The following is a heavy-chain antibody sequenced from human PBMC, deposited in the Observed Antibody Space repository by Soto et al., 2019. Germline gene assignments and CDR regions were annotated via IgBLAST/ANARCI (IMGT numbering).Heavy chain of an antibody. CDR2: ISYDGSNK. CDR3: ARDLAHGGRGAFDI. D-gene: IGHD3-10*01. CDR1: GFTFSSYG. J-gene: IGHJ3*02. V-gene: IGHV3-30*03. Sequence: QVQLVESGGGVVQPGRSLRLSCAASGFTFSSYGMHWVRQAPGKGLEWVALISYDGSNKYYADSVKGRFTISRDNSKNTLYLQINSRTTEDTAMYYSARDLAHGGRGAFDIWGQGTMVTVSS.